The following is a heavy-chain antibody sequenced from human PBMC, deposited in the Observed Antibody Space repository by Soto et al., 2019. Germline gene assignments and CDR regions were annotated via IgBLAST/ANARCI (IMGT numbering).Heavy chain of an antibody. V-gene: IGHV1-18*01. CDR1: GYTFTSYG. J-gene: IGHJ4*02. CDR3: ARGEGEYYYDSSGRVYFDY. CDR2: ISAYNGNT. Sequence: ASVKVSCKASGYTFTSYGISWVRQAPGQGLEWMGWISAYNGNTNYAQKLQGRVTMTTDTSTSTAYMELRSLRSDDTAVYYCARGEGEYYYDSSGRVYFDYWGQGTLVTVSS. D-gene: IGHD3-22*01.